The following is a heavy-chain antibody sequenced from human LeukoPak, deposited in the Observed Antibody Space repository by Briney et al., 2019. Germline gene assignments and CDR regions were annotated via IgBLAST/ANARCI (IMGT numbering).Heavy chain of an antibody. CDR1: GYTFTGYY. Sequence: ASVKVSCKASGYTFTGYYMHWVRQAPGQGLEWMGWISAYNGNTNYAQKLQGRVTMTTDTSTSTAYMELRSLRSDDTAVYYCARDSKWLLSGEVDYWGQGTLVTVSS. V-gene: IGHV1-18*04. D-gene: IGHD3-3*01. CDR3: ARDSKWLLSGEVDY. CDR2: ISAYNGNT. J-gene: IGHJ4*02.